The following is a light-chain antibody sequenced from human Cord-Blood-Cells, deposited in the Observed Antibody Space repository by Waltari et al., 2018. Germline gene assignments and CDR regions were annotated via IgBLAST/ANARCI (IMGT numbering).Light chain of an antibody. CDR3: QQRSNWLKYS. CDR1: QSVSSY. CDR2: DAS. J-gene: IGKJ2*03. V-gene: IGKV3-11*01. Sequence: EIVLTQSPATLSLSPGERAPLSCRASQSVSSYLAWYQQKPGQAPRLLIYDASNRATGIPARFSGSGSGTDFTLTISSLEPEDFAVYYCQQRSNWLKYSFGQGTKLEIK.